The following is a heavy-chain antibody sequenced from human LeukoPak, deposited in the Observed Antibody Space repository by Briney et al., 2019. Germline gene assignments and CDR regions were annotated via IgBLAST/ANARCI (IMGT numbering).Heavy chain of an antibody. D-gene: IGHD6-19*01. J-gene: IGHJ3*02. CDR2: IRYDGSSK. Sequence: PGGSLRLSCEASGFTFSSYGMHWVRQAPGKGPEWVAFIRYDGSSKFYADSVKARFTISRYNAKNSLYLQMNSLRAEDTAVYYCASPRAGPDAFDIWGQGTMVTVSS. V-gene: IGHV3-30*02. CDR1: GFTFSSYG. CDR3: ASPRAGPDAFDI.